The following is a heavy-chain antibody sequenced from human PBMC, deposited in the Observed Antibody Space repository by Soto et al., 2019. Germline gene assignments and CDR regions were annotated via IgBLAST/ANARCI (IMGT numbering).Heavy chain of an antibody. V-gene: IGHV4-59*01. CDR3: ARSRYASGWWTPPFDH. D-gene: IGHD6-19*01. CDR1: GGSISSYY. J-gene: IGHJ4*02. CDR2: IYYSGST. Sequence: SETLSLTCAVSGGSISSYYWSWIRQPPGKGLEWIGYIYYSGSTNYNPSLKSRVTISVDTSKNQFSLKLSSVTAADTAVYYCARSRYASGWWTPPFDHWSQGTLVTVPS.